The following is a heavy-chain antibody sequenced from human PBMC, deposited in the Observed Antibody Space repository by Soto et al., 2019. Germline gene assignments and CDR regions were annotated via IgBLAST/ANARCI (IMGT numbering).Heavy chain of an antibody. J-gene: IGHJ6*03. V-gene: IGHV5-51*01. CDR1: GYSFTSYL. CDR3: ARQTDILTGYFVYYYYMDV. D-gene: IGHD3-9*01. Sequence: GESLKISCKGSGYSFTSYLIGWVRQMPGKGLEWMGIIYPGDSDTRYSPSFQGQVTISADKSISTAYLQWSSLKASDTAMYYCARQTDILTGYFVYYYYMDVWGKGTTVTVSS. CDR2: IYPGDSDT.